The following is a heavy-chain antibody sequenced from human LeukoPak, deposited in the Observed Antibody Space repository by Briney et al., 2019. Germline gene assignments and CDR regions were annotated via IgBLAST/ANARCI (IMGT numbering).Heavy chain of an antibody. D-gene: IGHD3-16*01. CDR2: IYTSGST. CDR3: ARHHGGSGLTSAYYYMDV. J-gene: IGHJ6*03. CDR1: GGSISSYY. V-gene: IGHV4-4*09. Sequence: SETLSLTCTVSGGSISSYYWSWIRQPPGKGLEWIGYIYTSGSTNYNPSLKSRVTISVDTSKNQFSLKLSSVTAADTAVYYCARHHGGSGLTSAYYYMDVWGKGTTVTVSS.